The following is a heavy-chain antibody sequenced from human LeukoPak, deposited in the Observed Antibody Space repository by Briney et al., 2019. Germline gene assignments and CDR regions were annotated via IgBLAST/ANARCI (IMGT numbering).Heavy chain of an antibody. CDR3: ARDDLLHRNWFDP. Sequence: PGGSLRLSCAASGFTFSSYGMYWVRQAPGKGLEWVAFIRYDGSNKYYADSVKGRFIISRDNSKNTLYLQMNSLRAEDTAVYYCARDDLLHRNWFDPWGQGTLVTVSS. J-gene: IGHJ5*02. CDR2: IRYDGSNK. V-gene: IGHV3-30*02. CDR1: GFTFSSYG. D-gene: IGHD3-22*01.